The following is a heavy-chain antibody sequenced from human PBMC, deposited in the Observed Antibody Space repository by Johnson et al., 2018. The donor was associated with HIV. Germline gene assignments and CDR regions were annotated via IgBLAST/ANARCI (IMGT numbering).Heavy chain of an antibody. V-gene: IGHV3-30*03. Sequence: QVQLVESGGGVVQPGRSLRLSCAASGFTFSSYGMHWVRQAPGKGLEWVAVISYDGSNKYYADSVKGRFTISRDNSKNTLYLQMNSLRAEDTAVYYCARDSPRIVGVPDAFDIWGQGTMVTVSS. CDR2: ISYDGSNK. CDR1: GFTFSSYG. J-gene: IGHJ3*02. D-gene: IGHD1-26*01. CDR3: ARDSPRIVGVPDAFDI.